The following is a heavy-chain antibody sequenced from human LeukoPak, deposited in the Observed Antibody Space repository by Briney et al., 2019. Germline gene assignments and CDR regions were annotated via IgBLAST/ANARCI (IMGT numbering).Heavy chain of an antibody. CDR3: ARDRPLVSSGNYYAAYYFDY. D-gene: IGHD1-26*01. V-gene: IGHV1-46*01. J-gene: IGHJ4*02. CDR2: INPSAGST. CDR1: GYIFTNYY. Sequence: ASVKVSCKASGYIFTNYYIHWVRQAPGQGLEWMGIINPSAGSTTYGQNLQGRVTVTRDTSTSTVYMELSSLRSEDTAVYYCARDRPLVSSGNYYAAYYFDYWGQGTLVTVSS.